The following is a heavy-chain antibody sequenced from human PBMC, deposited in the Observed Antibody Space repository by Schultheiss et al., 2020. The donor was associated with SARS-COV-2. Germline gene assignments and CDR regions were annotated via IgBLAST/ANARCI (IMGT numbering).Heavy chain of an antibody. D-gene: IGHD6-13*01. V-gene: IGHV3-21*01. CDR3: AKDRSDSWTIDY. Sequence: GGSLRLSCVASGFTFSSYWIHWVRQAPGKGLVWVSAISGSGGSTYYADSVKGRFTISRDNAKNSLYLQMNSLRAEDTAVYYCAKDRSDSWTIDYWGPGSLVTVSS. CDR2: ISGSGGST. CDR1: GFTFSSYW. J-gene: IGHJ4*02.